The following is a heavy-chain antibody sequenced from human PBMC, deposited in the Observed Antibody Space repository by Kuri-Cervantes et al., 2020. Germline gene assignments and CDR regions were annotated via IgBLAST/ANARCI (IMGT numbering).Heavy chain of an antibody. CDR1: GFTFSNAW. J-gene: IGHJ4*02. V-gene: IGHV3-15*01. D-gene: IGHD6-13*01. CDR3: ARETPGYSSSPYFDY. Sequence: GGSLRLSCAASGFTFSNAWMSWVRQAPGKGLEWVGRIKSKTDGGTTDYAAPVKGRFTISRDDSKNTLYLQMNSLKTEDTAVYYCARETPGYSSSPYFDYWGQGTLVTVSS. CDR2: IKSKTDGGTT.